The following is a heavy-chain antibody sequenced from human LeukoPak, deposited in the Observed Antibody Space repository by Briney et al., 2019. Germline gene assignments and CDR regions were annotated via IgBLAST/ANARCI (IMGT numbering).Heavy chain of an antibody. V-gene: IGHV3-23*01. J-gene: IGHJ6*03. CDR1: GFSFSSYA. CDR2: ISGGAGTT. Sequence: GGSLRLSCAASGFSFSSYAMSWVRLAPGKGLEWVSAISGGAGTTYYADSVRGRFTISRDNSKNTLYLQMNSLRAEDTAVYYCARDCVYSSSSGSYYYYMDVWGKGTTVTVSS. D-gene: IGHD6-6*01. CDR3: ARDCVYSSSSGSYYYYMDV.